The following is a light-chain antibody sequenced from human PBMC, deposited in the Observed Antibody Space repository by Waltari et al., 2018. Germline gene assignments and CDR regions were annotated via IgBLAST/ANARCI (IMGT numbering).Light chain of an antibody. CDR3: CSYTGSYTLV. V-gene: IGLV2-11*01. Sequence: QSALTQPRSVSGSPGQSVTISCTGTSSAVGTYNYISWYQHHPGKAPKLMIYDVSKRPSGVPDRFSGSKSGNTASLSISGLQAEDEADYYCCSYTGSYTLVFGGGTKLTVL. CDR1: SSAVGTYNY. CDR2: DVS. J-gene: IGLJ3*02.